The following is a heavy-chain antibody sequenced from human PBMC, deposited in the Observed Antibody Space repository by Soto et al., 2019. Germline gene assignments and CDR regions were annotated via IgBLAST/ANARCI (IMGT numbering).Heavy chain of an antibody. Sequence: EVQLLESGGGLVQPGGSLRLSCAASGFTFSSYAMSWVRQAPGKGLEWVSAISGSGGSTYYADSVKGRFTISRDNSKNTLYLQMNSLRAEDTAVYYCAKAPRDIVVVVAATVLGYLGQGTLVTVSS. CDR1: GFTFSSYA. D-gene: IGHD2-15*01. CDR3: AKAPRDIVVVVAATVLGY. CDR2: ISGSGGST. J-gene: IGHJ4*02. V-gene: IGHV3-23*01.